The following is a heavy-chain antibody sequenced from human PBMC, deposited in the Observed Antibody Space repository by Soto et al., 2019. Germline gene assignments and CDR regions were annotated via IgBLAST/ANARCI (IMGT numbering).Heavy chain of an antibody. V-gene: IGHV3-30-3*02. D-gene: IGHD1-26*01. CDR2: ISYDGTNK. CDR1: GCAFSTDA. Sequence: GWSLRLSCAAAGCAFSTDAMHWVRQAPGKGLEGVAVISYDGTNKYYADSVKGRFTISRDNSKNTLYLQMNSLRAEDTAVYYYAKEKAGSYSLAHWAQGTKLPVSS. CDR3: AKEKAGSYSLAH. J-gene: IGHJ4*02.